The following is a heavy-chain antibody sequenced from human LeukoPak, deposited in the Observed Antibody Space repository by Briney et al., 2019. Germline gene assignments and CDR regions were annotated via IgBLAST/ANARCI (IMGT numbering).Heavy chain of an antibody. D-gene: IGHD3-22*01. CDR3: AKGSSGYFADL. Sequence: PGGSLRLSCAASGFTLSNFWMTWVRQAPGKGLEWVSAISNDGGGTQYADFVEGRFTISRDNSKNTLFLQMSSLRAEDTALYYCAKGSSGYFADLWGQGTLVTVSS. CDR1: GFTLSNFW. J-gene: IGHJ5*02. V-gene: IGHV3-23*01. CDR2: ISNDGGGT.